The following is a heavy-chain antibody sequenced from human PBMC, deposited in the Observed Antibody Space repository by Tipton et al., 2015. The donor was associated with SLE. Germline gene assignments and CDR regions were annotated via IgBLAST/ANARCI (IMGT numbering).Heavy chain of an antibody. CDR2: IYYSGNT. CDR1: SYSISSGYY. J-gene: IGHJ4*02. D-gene: IGHD4-17*01. Sequence: TLSLTCTVSSYSISSGYYWGWIRQPPGKGLEWIGSIYHSGSIYYSGNTYYNPSLESRVTISADTFKNQFSLKVTSVTAADTAMYFCARIHPNNYGDYGPFDYWGQGILVTVSS. V-gene: IGHV4-38-2*02. CDR3: ARIHPNNYGDYGPFDY.